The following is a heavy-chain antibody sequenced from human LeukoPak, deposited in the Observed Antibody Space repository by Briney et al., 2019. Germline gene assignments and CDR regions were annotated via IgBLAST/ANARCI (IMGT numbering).Heavy chain of an antibody. CDR1: GGSISSDY. CDR3: ARDSTVTTRYYYYGMDV. CDR2: IYYSGST. J-gene: IGHJ6*02. D-gene: IGHD4-4*01. V-gene: IGHV4-59*01. Sequence: PSETLSLTCTVSGGSISSDYWSWIRQPPGKGLEWIGYIYYSGSTNYNPSLKSRVTISVDTSKNQFSLKLSSVTAADTAVYYCARDSTVTTRYYYYGMDVWGQGTTVTVSS.